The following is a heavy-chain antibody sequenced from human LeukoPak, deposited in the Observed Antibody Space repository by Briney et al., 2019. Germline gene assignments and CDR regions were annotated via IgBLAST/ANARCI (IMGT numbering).Heavy chain of an antibody. CDR1: GGSISSYY. J-gene: IGHJ4*02. CDR3: ARQIASAGTAGFDF. CDR2: IYSTGST. V-gene: IGHV4-4*07. Sequence: PSETLSLTCTVSGGSISSYYWSWIRQPAGKGVEWIGRIYSTGSTNYNPSLKSRVTMSVHTSKNQFSLRLRSVTAAVPAVYYCARQIASAGTAGFDFWGQGALVTVSS. D-gene: IGHD6-13*01.